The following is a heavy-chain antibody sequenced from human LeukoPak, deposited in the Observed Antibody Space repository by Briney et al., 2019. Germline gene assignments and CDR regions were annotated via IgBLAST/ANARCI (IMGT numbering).Heavy chain of an antibody. CDR1: GFTFSSYE. D-gene: IGHD6-19*01. CDR3: AKDSVQWLRGRGGNYFDY. CDR2: ISSSGSTI. J-gene: IGHJ4*02. V-gene: IGHV3-48*03. Sequence: GGSLRLSCAASGFTFSSYEMNWVRQAPGKGLEWVSYISSSGSTIYYADSVKGRFTISRDNAKNSLYLQMNSLRAEDTAVYYCAKDSVQWLRGRGGNYFDYWGQGTLVTVSS.